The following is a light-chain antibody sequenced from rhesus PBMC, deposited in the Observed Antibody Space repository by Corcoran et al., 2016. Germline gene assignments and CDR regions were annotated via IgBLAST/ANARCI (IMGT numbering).Light chain of an antibody. CDR2: GAS. J-gene: IGKJ3*01. V-gene: IGKV3-31*02. Sequence: VILTQSPATLSLFPGETATIPCRSSQSLSNKLAWYKQKPGQAPRLLIHGASSRATGIPDRFSGSGSGTAFTLTISSLEPEDFAVYYCQETSNLFTFGPGTKLDIK. CDR3: QETSNLFT. CDR1: QSLSNK.